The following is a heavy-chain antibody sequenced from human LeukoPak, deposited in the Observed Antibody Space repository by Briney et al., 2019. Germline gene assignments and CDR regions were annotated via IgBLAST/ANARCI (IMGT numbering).Heavy chain of an antibody. V-gene: IGHV5-51*01. CDR1: GYSFTDYW. J-gene: IGHJ4*02. CDR2: IYPGDSDT. Sequence: GESLKISSKGSGYSFTDYWIAWVRQMPGKSLEWMGIIYPGDSDTIYSPSFQGQVTMSADKSISTAYLQWSSLKASDTAMYYCARRHSESGYDMTDFDYWGQGTLVTVSS. D-gene: IGHD5-12*01. CDR3: ARRHSESGYDMTDFDY.